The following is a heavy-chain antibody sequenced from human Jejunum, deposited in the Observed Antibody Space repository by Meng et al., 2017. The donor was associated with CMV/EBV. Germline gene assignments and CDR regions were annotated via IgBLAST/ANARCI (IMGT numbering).Heavy chain of an antibody. V-gene: IGHV3-7*01. CDR1: FSSYW. CDR3: AREEYDFWSGYSRCFDS. D-gene: IGHD3-3*01. J-gene: IGHJ4*02. CDR2: IEHDGSER. Sequence: FSSYWMSWVRQAPGKGLEWVANIEHDGSERYYVDSVKGRFTISRDNAKNSLYLHMSSLGAEDTAVYYCAREEYDFWSGYSRCFDSWGQGTLVTVSS.